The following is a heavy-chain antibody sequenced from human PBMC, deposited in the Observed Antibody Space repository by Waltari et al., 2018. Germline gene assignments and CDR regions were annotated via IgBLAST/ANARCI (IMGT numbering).Heavy chain of an antibody. D-gene: IGHD5-12*01. CDR2: INHRGRT. CDR1: GGSFSGYY. J-gene: IGHJ5*02. Sequence: QVQLQQWGAGLLKPSETLSLTCAVYGGSFSGYYWSWIRQPPGKGLEWIGEINHRGRTKYNPSRKSRVTISGYTSKNQFSLKLTSVTAADTAVYYCARGLNRYSGYDWSVVLGETHWFDPWGQGTLVTVSS. CDR3: ARGLNRYSGYDWSVVLGETHWFDP. V-gene: IGHV4-34*01.